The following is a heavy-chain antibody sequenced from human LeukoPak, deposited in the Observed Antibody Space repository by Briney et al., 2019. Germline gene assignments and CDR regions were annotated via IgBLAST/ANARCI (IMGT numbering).Heavy chain of an antibody. J-gene: IGHJ4*02. CDR3: ARARNPVASLNNFDY. Sequence: SETLSLTCAVYGGSFSGYYWSWIRQPPGKGLEWIGEINHSGSTNYNPSLKSRVTISVDTSKNQFSLKLSSVTAADTAVYYCARARNPVASLNNFDYWGQGTLVTVSS. CDR1: GGSFSGYY. V-gene: IGHV4-34*01. CDR2: INHSGST. D-gene: IGHD6-19*01.